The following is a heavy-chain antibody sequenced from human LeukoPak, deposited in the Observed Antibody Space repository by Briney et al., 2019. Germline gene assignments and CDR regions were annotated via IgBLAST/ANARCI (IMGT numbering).Heavy chain of an antibody. CDR3: ARAWDGMDF. J-gene: IGHJ6*02. Sequence: ASVKVSCKASGYSFTSYDINWVRQATGQGLEWMGWMNPNSGNTGYAQKFQGRVTMTRNISISTAYMELSSLRSEATAVYYCARAWDGMDFWGQGTTVTVSS. V-gene: IGHV1-8*01. CDR1: GYSFTSYD. CDR2: MNPNSGNT. D-gene: IGHD7-27*01.